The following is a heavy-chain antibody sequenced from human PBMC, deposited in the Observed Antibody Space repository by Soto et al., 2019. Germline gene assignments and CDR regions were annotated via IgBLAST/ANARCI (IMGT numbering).Heavy chain of an antibody. J-gene: IGHJ3*02. CDR3: ARDVQVVVPAARAFDI. Sequence: GGSLRLSCAASGFTFSSYSMNWVRQAPGKGLEWVSYISSSSSNIYYADSVKGRFTISRDNAKNSLYLQMNSLRAEDTAVYYCARDVQVVVPAARAFDIWGQGTMVTVSS. D-gene: IGHD2-2*01. V-gene: IGHV3-48*04. CDR2: ISSSSSNI. CDR1: GFTFSSYS.